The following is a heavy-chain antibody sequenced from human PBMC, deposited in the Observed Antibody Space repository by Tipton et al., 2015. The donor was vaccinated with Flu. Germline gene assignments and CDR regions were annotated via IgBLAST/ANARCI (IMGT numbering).Heavy chain of an antibody. V-gene: IGHV1-18*01. CDR1: GYTFVNYG. Sequence: QVQLVQSGAEVKKPGASVKVSCKTSGYTFVNYGISWVRQAPGQGLEWMGWISVYNGNTNYAQKLQGRVTMTTDTSTRTAYMELRSLRSDDTAVYYCARGFVAAVGTEDYYGMDVWGQGTTVTVSS. CDR3: ARGFVAAVGTEDYYGMDV. D-gene: IGHD6-13*01. CDR2: ISVYNGNT. J-gene: IGHJ6*02.